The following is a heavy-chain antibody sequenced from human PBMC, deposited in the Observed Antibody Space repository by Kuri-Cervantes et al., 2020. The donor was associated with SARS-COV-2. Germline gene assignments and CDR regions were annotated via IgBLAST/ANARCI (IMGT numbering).Heavy chain of an antibody. CDR3: ARSYSGSYLGPFDY. Sequence: GESLKISCAASGFTFSSYAMHWVRQAPGKGLEWVAVISYDGSNKYYADSVKGRSTISRDNSKNTLYLQMNSLRAEDTAVYYCARSYSGSYLGPFDYWGQGTLVTVSS. V-gene: IGHV3-30*04. D-gene: IGHD1-26*01. CDR1: GFTFSSYA. J-gene: IGHJ4*02. CDR2: ISYDGSNK.